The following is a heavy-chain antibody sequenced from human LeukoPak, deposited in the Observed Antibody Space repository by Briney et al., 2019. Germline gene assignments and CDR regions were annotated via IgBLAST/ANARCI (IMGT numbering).Heavy chain of an antibody. V-gene: IGHV4-59*08. CDR1: GVSIKNYY. Sequence: PSETLSLTCTVSGVSIKNYYWSWIRQPPGKGLEWIANIYYAGSSNYNPSLKSRVSVSIDASKNHLSLKLTPVTAADTAIYYCARQAVIIPTGMEGPWFDPWGQGTLVAVSS. D-gene: IGHD2/OR15-2a*01. CDR2: IYYAGSS. CDR3: ARQAVIIPTGMEGPWFDP. J-gene: IGHJ5*02.